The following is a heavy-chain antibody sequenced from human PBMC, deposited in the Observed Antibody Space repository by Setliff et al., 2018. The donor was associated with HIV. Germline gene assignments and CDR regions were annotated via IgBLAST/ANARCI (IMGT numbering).Heavy chain of an antibody. J-gene: IGHJ6*03. CDR3: ARVRGYSGSSRDFYYHNMEV. CDR2: IYKSGTT. CDR1: GGSVNSYH. V-gene: IGHV4-59*08. Sequence: PSETLSLTCSVSGGSVNSYHWSWIRQPPGKGLEWIGYIYKSGTTNYSPSLKSRVTISAGPSKNQFSLKLTSVTAADTGVYYCARVRGYSGSSRDFYYHNMEVWGKGTTVTVSS. D-gene: IGHD6-6*01.